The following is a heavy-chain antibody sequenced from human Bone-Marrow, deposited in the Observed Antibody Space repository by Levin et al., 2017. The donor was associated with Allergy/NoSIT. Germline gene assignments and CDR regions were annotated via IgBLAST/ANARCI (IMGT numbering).Heavy chain of an antibody. CDR2: IWYSGSSQ. CDR3: ARDSGYVATFYGLDV. V-gene: IGHV3-33*01. D-gene: IGHD5-12*01. Sequence: GESLKISCAASGFTFTSYGMHWVRQAPGKGLEWVAVIWYSGSSQYYGDSVKGRFTISRDSSKNTLFLQMNNLTVEDTAVYFCARDSGYVATFYGLDVWGQGTTVTVSS. J-gene: IGHJ6*02. CDR1: GFTFTSYG.